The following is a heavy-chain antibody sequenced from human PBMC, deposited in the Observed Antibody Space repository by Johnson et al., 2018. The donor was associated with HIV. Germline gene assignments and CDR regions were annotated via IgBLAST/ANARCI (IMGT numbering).Heavy chain of an antibody. CDR1: GFNFSNYG. CDR3: ARRTVVTPGALDI. D-gene: IGHD4-23*01. J-gene: IGHJ3*02. Sequence: QMQLVESGGGVVQPGRSLRLSCVASGFNFSNYGMHWVRQAPGKGLEWVAVISYDGSNKYYADSVKGRFTISRDNAKNSLYLQMYSLRAEDTAVYYCARRTVVTPGALDIWGQGTMVTVSS. CDR2: ISYDGSNK. V-gene: IGHV3-30*19.